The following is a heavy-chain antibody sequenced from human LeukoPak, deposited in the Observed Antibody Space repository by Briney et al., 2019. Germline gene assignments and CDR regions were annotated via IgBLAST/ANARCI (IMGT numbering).Heavy chain of an antibody. J-gene: IGHJ5*02. CDR1: GYTLTELS. D-gene: IGHD1-1*01. CDR2: FGPEDGET. CDR3: ATVPASYNWNYMGVWFDP. V-gene: IGHV1-24*01. Sequence: ASVKVSCKVSGYTLTELSMHWVRQAPGKGLEWMGGFGPEDGETIYAQKFQGRVTMTEDTSSDTAYMELSSLRSEDTAVYYCATVPASYNWNYMGVWFDPWGQGTLVTVSS.